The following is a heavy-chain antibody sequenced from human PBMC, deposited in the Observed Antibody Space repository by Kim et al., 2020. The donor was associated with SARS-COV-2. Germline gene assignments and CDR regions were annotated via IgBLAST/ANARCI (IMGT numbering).Heavy chain of an antibody. D-gene: IGHD1-26*01. Sequence: VKGRFTISRDNSKNTLYLQMNSLRAEDTAVYYCAKDRLEWELRTYYFDYWGQGTLVTVSS. V-gene: IGHV3-23*01. CDR3: AKDRLEWELRTYYFDY. J-gene: IGHJ4*02.